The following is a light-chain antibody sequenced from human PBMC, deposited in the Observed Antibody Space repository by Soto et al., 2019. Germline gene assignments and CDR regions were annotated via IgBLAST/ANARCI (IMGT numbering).Light chain of an antibody. CDR1: SSDVGGYNY. CDR2: DVS. V-gene: IGLV2-14*01. Sequence: QSVLTQPASVSGSPGQSITISHTGTSSDVGGYNYVSWYQQHPGKAPKLMIYDVSNRPSGVSNRFSGSKSGNTASLTISGLQAEDEADYYCSSYTSSSTLYVFGTGTKVTVL. CDR3: SSYTSSSTLYV. J-gene: IGLJ1*01.